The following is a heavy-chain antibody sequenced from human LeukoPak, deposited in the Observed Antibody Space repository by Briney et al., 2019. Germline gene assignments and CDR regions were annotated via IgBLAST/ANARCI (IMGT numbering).Heavy chain of an antibody. V-gene: IGHV1-18*01. CDR2: ISAYNGNT. D-gene: IGHD6-13*01. CDR1: GYTFTSYG. J-gene: IGHJ5*02. Sequence: ASVKVSCKASGYTFTSYGISWVRQAPGQGLEWMGWISAYNGNTNYAQKLQGRVTMTTDTSTSTAYMELRSLRSGDTAVYYCARDYRSWGIFDPWGQGTLVTVSS. CDR3: ARDYRSWGIFDP.